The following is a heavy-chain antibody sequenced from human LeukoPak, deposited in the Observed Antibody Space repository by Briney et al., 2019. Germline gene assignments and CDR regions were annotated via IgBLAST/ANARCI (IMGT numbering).Heavy chain of an antibody. CDR1: GGSISSYY. V-gene: IGHV4-59*08. CDR3: ARHCSGGSCYPDYNWFDP. Sequence: SETLSLTCTVSGGSISSYYWSWIRQPPGKGLEWIGYIYYSGGTNYNPSLKSRVTISVDTSKNQFSLKLSSVTAADTAVYYCARHCSGGSCYPDYNWFDPWGQGTLVTVSS. D-gene: IGHD2-15*01. CDR2: IYYSGGT. J-gene: IGHJ5*02.